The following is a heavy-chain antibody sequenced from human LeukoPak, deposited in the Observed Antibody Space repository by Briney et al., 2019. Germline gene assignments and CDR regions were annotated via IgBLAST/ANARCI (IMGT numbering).Heavy chain of an antibody. D-gene: IGHD5-18*01. CDR2: INHSGST. V-gene: IGHV4-34*01. CDR3: ARSVDTAMVFDY. J-gene: IGHJ4*02. CDR1: GGSFSGYY. Sequence: SETLSLTCAVYGGSFSGYYWSWIRQPPGKGLEWIGEINHSGSTNYNPSLKSRVTISVDTSKNQFSLKLSSVPAADTAVYYCARSVDTAMVFDYWGQGTLVTVSS.